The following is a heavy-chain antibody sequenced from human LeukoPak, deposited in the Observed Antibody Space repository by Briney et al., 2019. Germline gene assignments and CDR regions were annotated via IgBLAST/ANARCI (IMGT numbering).Heavy chain of an antibody. D-gene: IGHD3-10*02. CDR2: ISWDGGST. Sequence: GGSLRLSCAASGFTFDDYAMHWVRQAPGKGLEWVSLISWDGGSTYYADSVKGRFTISRDNAKNSLYLQMNSLRAEDAAVYYCAELGITMIGGVWGKGTTVTISS. CDR3: AELGITMIGGV. J-gene: IGHJ6*04. V-gene: IGHV3-43D*03. CDR1: GFTFDDYA.